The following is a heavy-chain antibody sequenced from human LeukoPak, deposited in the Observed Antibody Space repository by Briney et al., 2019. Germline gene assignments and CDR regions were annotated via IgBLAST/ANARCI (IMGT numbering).Heavy chain of an antibody. V-gene: IGHV3-21*01. Sequence: SGGSLRLSCAASGFTFSSYSMNWVRQAPGKGLEWVSSISSSSSYIYYADSVKGRFTISRDNAKNSLYLQMNSLRAEDTAVYYCASARRWLSDHWGQGTLVTVSS. J-gene: IGHJ4*02. CDR3: ASARRWLSDH. CDR1: GFTFSSYS. CDR2: ISSSSSYI. D-gene: IGHD6-19*01.